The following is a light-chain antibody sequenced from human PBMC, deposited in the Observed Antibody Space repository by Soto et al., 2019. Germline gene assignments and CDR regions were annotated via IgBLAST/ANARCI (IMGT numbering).Light chain of an antibody. CDR2: DAS. CDR3: QARSNWPGVT. V-gene: IGKV3-11*01. J-gene: IGKJ4*01. CDR1: QSVSSY. Sequence: EIVLTQSPATLSLSPGERATLSCRASQSVSSYLAWYQQKPGQAPRLLISDASNRSTGIPARFSGSGSGTGFTLTISSLEPEDFAVYYCQARSNWPGVTFGGGTKVDIK.